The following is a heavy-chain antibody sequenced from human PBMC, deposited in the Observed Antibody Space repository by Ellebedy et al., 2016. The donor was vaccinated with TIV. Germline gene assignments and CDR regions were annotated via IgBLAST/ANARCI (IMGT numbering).Heavy chain of an antibody. Sequence: SETLSLXXTVSGDSVRRGSYQWSWVRQSPGKGLEWIGFVYYTGHAKSNPSLQSRVTIPIDTSKNQFSLNLRSVTAADTAIYYCARGGDYYAAGRYYGFDFWGQGTPVTVSS. D-gene: IGHD3-10*01. CDR1: GDSVRRGSYQ. CDR2: VYYTGHA. V-gene: IGHV4-61*01. J-gene: IGHJ4*02. CDR3: ARGGDYYAAGRYYGFDF.